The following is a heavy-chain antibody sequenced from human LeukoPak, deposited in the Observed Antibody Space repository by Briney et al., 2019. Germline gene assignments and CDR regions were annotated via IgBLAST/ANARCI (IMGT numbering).Heavy chain of an antibody. V-gene: IGHV3-21*01. CDR1: GFTFSSYS. CDR2: ISSSSSYI. CDR3: ARWNDFWSGYYFDY. J-gene: IGHJ4*02. D-gene: IGHD3-3*01. Sequence: GGSLRLSCAASGFTFSSYSMNWVRQAPGKGLEWVSSISSSSSYIYYADSVKGRFTISRDNATNSLYLQMNSLRAEDTAVYYCARWNDFWSGYYFDYWGQGTLVTVSS.